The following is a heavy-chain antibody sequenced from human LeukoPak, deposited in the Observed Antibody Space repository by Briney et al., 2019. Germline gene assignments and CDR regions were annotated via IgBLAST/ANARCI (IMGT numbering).Heavy chain of an antibody. Sequence: SETLSLTCAVSGGSISSGGYPWSWIRQPPGKGLEWIGYIYHSGSTYYNPSLKSRVTISVDRSKNQFSLKLSSVTAADTAVYYCARRRHITMVRGVAYFDYWGQGTLVTVSS. D-gene: IGHD3-10*01. CDR2: IYHSGST. CDR1: GGSISSGGYP. J-gene: IGHJ4*02. V-gene: IGHV4-30-2*01. CDR3: ARRRHITMVRGVAYFDY.